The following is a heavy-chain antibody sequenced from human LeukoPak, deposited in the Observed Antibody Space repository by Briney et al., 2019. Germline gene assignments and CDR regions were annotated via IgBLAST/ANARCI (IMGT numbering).Heavy chain of an antibody. D-gene: IGHD6-19*01. V-gene: IGHV4-59*01. CDR2: IYYSGST. Sequence: PSETLSPTCTVSGGSISSYYWSWIRQPPGKGLEWIGYIYYSGSTNCNPSLKSRVTISVDTSKNQFSLKLSSVTAADTAVYYCARAVAVAGRGNWFDPWGQGTLVTVSS. CDR1: GGSISSYY. CDR3: ARAVAVAGRGNWFDP. J-gene: IGHJ5*02.